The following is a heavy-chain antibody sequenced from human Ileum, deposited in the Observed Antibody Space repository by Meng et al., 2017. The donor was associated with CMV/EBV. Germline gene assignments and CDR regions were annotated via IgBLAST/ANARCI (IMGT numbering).Heavy chain of an antibody. CDR1: GFSLSPNGVG. V-gene: IGHV2-5*02. J-gene: IGHJ4*02. CDR2: IYWDDTK. D-gene: IGHD6-19*01. CDR3: ANRRGSGWYETYFDS. Sequence: QITLKASGPTLLNPSQTLTLSCTFSGFSLSPNGVGVGWIRQPPGKALEWLALIYWDDTKRYSPSLKSSLTISKDTSKNQVVLTMTNTDTVDTATYYCANRRGSGWYETYFDSWGQGTLVTVSS.